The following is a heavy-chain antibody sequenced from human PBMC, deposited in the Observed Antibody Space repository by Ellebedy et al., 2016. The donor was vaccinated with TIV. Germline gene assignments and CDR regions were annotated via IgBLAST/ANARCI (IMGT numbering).Heavy chain of an antibody. D-gene: IGHD1-1*01. V-gene: IGHV1-18*04. CDR3: ARGITGPVDLGY. CDR1: GHTFTSDG. Sequence: AASVKVSCKASGHTFTSDGFGWVRQAPGQGLEWMGWINTYNGNTNYAKSFQSRVTMTTETSTNTAYLYLRSLRPDDTAVYYCARGITGPVDLGYWGQGTLVTVSS. CDR2: INTYNGNT. J-gene: IGHJ4*02.